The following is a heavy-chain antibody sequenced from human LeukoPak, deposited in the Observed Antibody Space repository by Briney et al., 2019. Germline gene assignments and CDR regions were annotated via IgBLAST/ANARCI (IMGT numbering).Heavy chain of an antibody. CDR2: INYSGKT. V-gene: IGHV4-39*01. Sequence: SETLSLTCTVSGDSFTSTDDFWGWIRQPPGEGLEWIGSINYSGKTYYNPSLTSRVIISVDTSKNQVSLRLSSVTAADTAVYYCARSSYSSGRYGGLDVWGQGTTVTVSS. D-gene: IGHD3-22*01. J-gene: IGHJ6*02. CDR3: ARSSYSSGRYGGLDV. CDR1: GDSFTSTDDF.